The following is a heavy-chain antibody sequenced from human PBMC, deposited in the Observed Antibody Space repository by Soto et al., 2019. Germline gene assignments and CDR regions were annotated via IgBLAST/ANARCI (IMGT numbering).Heavy chain of an antibody. D-gene: IGHD2-21*01. CDR3: AQDRGWGVVSPSHDY. Sequence: EVQLLESGGGIVQPGGSLRVSCVASGFTFRNFVMSWVRQAPGKGLEWVSAIRGTGGETFYADSVKGRFTNSRDNSKNKLYLQMNSLRDEDTGLYFCAQDRGWGVVSPSHDYWGQGTLVNVSS. V-gene: IGHV3-23*01. CDR1: GFTFRNFV. CDR2: IRGTGGET. J-gene: IGHJ4*02.